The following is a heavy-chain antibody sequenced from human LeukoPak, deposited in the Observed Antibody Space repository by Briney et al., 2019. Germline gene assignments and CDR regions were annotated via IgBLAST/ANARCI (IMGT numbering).Heavy chain of an antibody. CDR3: ARQKCTSTSCLTKNAFDI. Sequence: SETLSLTCTVSGSISGYYWSWIRQPPGKGLEWIGYIYTSGSTNYNPSLESRVTISVDTSKNQFSLDLSSVTAADTAVYYCARQKCTSTSCLTKNAFDIWGQGTMVTVPS. CDR1: GSISGYY. D-gene: IGHD2-2*01. CDR2: IYTSGST. V-gene: IGHV4-4*09. J-gene: IGHJ3*02.